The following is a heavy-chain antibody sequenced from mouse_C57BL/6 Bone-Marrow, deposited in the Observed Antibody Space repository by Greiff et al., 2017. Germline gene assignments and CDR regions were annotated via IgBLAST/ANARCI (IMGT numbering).Heavy chain of an antibody. J-gene: IGHJ3*01. CDR2: IWRGGST. CDR3: AKNSLYGNDGGFAY. Sequence: VKLMESGPGLVQPSQSLSITCTVSGFSLTSYGVHWVRQSPGKGLEWLGVIWRGGSTDYNAAFMSRLSITKDNSKSQVFFKMNSLQADDTAIYYCAKNSLYGNDGGFAYWGQGTLVTVSA. V-gene: IGHV2-5*01. D-gene: IGHD2-2*01. CDR1: GFSLTSYG.